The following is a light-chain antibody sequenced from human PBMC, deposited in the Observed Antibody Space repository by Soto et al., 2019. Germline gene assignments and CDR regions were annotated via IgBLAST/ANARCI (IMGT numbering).Light chain of an antibody. V-gene: IGLV2-14*01. CDR1: SSDVGGYIY. CDR2: EVS. Sequence: QSALTQPASVSGSPGQSITISCTGTSSDVGGYIYVSWYQQHPGKAPKLMIYEVSNRPSGVSSRFSGSKSANTASLTISGLQAEDEADYYCSSYSSSKTLYVFGTGTKVTV. CDR3: SSYSSSKTLYV. J-gene: IGLJ1*01.